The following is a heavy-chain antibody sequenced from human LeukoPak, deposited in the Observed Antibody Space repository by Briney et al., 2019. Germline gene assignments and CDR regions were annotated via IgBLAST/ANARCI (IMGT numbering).Heavy chain of an antibody. D-gene: IGHD3-10*01. CDR2: ISSSSSTI. CDR1: GFTFSTYS. V-gene: IGHV3-48*04. Sequence: GGSLRLSCAASGFTFSTYSMNWVRQAPGKGLEWVSYISSSSSTIYYADSVKGRFTISRDNAKNSLYLQMNSLRAEDTAVYYCARDVRARGGFGELWFHYYYGMDVWGQGTTVTVSS. J-gene: IGHJ6*02. CDR3: ARDVRARGGFGELWFHYYYGMDV.